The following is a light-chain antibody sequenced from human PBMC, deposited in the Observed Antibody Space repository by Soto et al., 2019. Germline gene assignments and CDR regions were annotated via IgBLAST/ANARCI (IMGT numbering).Light chain of an antibody. CDR2: MLY. CDR1: QRLWDSDDGNTY. CDR3: KQHTVYPST. V-gene: IGKV2-40*01. Sequence: MVMTQSPLSLPVTPGEPASISCRSSQRLWDSDDGNTYLEWYLQKQGQSPQLLIYMLYYRASGVPDRFSGSGSGTDFTLRISRVEAEDGGVYYCKQHTVYPSTSGQGRRVEI. J-gene: IGKJ5*01.